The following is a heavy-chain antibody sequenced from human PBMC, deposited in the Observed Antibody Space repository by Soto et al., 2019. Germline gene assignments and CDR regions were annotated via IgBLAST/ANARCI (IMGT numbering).Heavy chain of an antibody. J-gene: IGHJ4*02. CDR2: ISAYNGNT. D-gene: IGHD3-22*01. V-gene: IGHV1-18*01. Sequence: QVQLVQSGAEVKKPGASVKVSCKASGYSFTSYGISWVRQAPGQGLEWMGWISAYNGNTNYAQKLQGRVTMTTDTSTSTAYMELRSLRSYDTAVYYCARPSGHADRYYDSSDNDYWGQGTLVTFSS. CDR3: ARPSGHADRYYDSSDNDY. CDR1: GYSFTSYG.